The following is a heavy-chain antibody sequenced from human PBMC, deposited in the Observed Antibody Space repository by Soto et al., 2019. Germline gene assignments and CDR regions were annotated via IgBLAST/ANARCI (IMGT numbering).Heavy chain of an antibody. V-gene: IGHV3-23*01. CDR2: ISASSDII. J-gene: IGHJ4*02. CDR3: AKGGVITIKDY. Sequence: GGSLRLSCAASGFTFNSYSMTWVRQTPGTGLEWVSSISASSDIIHYADSVKGRFTISRDNSKNTLYLQMNSLRAEDTALYYCAKGGVITIKDYWGQGTLVTVSS. D-gene: IGHD2-8*02. CDR1: GFTFNSYS.